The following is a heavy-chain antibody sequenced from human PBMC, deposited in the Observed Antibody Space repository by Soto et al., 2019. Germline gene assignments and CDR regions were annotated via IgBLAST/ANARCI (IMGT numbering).Heavy chain of an antibody. CDR2: INHSGST. J-gene: IGHJ3*02. V-gene: IGHV4-34*01. D-gene: IGHD3-3*01. Sequence: SETLSLTCAVYGGSFSGYYWSWIRQPPGKGLEWIGEINHSGSTNYNPSLKSRVTISVDTSKNQFSLKLSSVTAADTAVYYCARVGPLLEWLLLSAFDIWGQGTMVTVSS. CDR1: GGSFSGYY. CDR3: ARVGPLLEWLLLSAFDI.